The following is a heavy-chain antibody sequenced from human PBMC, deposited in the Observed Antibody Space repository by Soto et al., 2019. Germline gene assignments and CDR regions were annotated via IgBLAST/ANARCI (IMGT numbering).Heavy chain of an antibody. CDR1: GFTFSSYA. D-gene: IGHD5-12*01. CDR2: ISGSGGST. J-gene: IGHJ6*03. Sequence: LRLSCAASGFTFSSYAMSWVRXAPGKGLEWVSAISGSGGSTYYADSVKGRFTISRDNSKNTLYLQMNSLRAEDTAVYYCASSRLRFYYYYYYMGVWGKGTTVTVSS. V-gene: IGHV3-23*01. CDR3: ASSRLRFYYYYYYMGV.